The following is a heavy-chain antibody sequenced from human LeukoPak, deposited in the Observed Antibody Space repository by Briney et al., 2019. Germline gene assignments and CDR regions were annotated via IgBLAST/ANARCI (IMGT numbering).Heavy chain of an antibody. CDR3: AKDGGLWVSAHWGDS. CDR2: IGVPGDT. J-gene: IGHJ4*02. Sequence: PGGSLRLSCAASGFIFSKYDINWVRQAPGKGLEWVSGIGVPGDTYYADSVKGRFTISRDNSKSTSSLQMNFLRAEDTAVYYCAKDGGLWVSAHWGDSWGRGTLVTVSS. CDR1: GFIFSKYD. D-gene: IGHD7-27*01. V-gene: IGHV3-23*01.